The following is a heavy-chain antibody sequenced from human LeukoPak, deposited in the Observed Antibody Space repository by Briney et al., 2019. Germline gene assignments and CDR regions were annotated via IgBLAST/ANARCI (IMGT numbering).Heavy chain of an antibody. CDR3: AQNSDYYDSSGYYFFDY. V-gene: IGHV4-61*02. J-gene: IGHJ4*02. D-gene: IGHD3-22*01. CDR2: IYTSGST. Sequence: PSQTLSLTCTVSGGSISSGSYYWSWIRQPAGKGLEWIGRIYTSGSTNYNPSLKSRVTISVDTSKNQFSLKLSSVTAADTAVYYCAQNSDYYDSSGYYFFDYWGQGTLVTVSS. CDR1: GGSISSGSYY.